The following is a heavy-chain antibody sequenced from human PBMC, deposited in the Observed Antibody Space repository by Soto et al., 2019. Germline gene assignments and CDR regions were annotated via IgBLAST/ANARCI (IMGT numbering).Heavy chain of an antibody. CDR1: GGSISSGGYY. CDR3: ARATGAHIARYFDL. J-gene: IGHJ2*01. CDR2: IYYSGST. V-gene: IGHV4-31*03. Sequence: SETLSLTCTVSGGSISSGGYYWSWIRQHPGKGLEWIGYIYYSGSTYYNPSLKSRVTISVDTSKNQFSLKLSSVTAADTAVYYCARATGAHIARYFDLWGRGTLVTVSS. D-gene: IGHD2-21*01.